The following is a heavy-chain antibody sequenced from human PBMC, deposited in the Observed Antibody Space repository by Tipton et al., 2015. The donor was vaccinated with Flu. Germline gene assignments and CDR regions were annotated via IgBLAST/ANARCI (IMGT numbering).Heavy chain of an antibody. CDR2: IYYSGSI. J-gene: IGHJ3*02. D-gene: IGHD3-16*01. CDR3: AREWGDAFDI. Sequence: TLSLTCSVSGGSIASGHYFWSWIRQPPGKGLEWIGYIYYSGSISYNPSLKSRVTISVDTSKNQFSLKLSSVTAADTAVCYCAREWGDAFDIWGQGTMVTVSS. CDR1: GGSIASGHYF. V-gene: IGHV4-61*01.